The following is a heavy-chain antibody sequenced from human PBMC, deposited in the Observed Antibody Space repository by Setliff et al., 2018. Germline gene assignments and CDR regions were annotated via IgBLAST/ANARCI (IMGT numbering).Heavy chain of an antibody. CDR3: TLTYDSSGYYLVGAFDI. V-gene: IGHV3-73*01. CDR2: IRSKANNYAT. J-gene: IGHJ3*02. Sequence: GGSLRLSCAASGFTFSGSAMHWVRQASGKGLEWVGRIRSKANNYATAYAASVKGRFTISRDDSKNTAYLQMTSLKTEDTALYYCTLTYDSSGYYLVGAFDIWGQGTMVTVS. CDR1: GFTFSGSA. D-gene: IGHD3-22*01.